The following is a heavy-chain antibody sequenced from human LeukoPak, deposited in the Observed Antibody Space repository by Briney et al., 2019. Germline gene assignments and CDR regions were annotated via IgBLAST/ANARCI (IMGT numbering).Heavy chain of an antibody. CDR1: GGTFSSYA. Sequence: APVKVSCKASGGTFSSYAISWVRQAPGQGLEWMGGIIPIFGTANYAQKFQGRVTITADKSTSTAYMELSSLRSEDTAVYYCARDRFEGVRYNAFDIWGQGTMVTVSS. V-gene: IGHV1-69*06. D-gene: IGHD3-16*02. J-gene: IGHJ3*02. CDR2: IIPIFGTA. CDR3: ARDRFEGVRYNAFDI.